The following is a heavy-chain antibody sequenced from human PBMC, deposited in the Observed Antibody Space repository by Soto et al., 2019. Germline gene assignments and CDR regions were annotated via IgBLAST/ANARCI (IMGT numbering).Heavy chain of an antibody. J-gene: IGHJ4*02. Sequence: QVQLQESGPGLVKPSQTLSLTCTVSGGSISSGDYYWSWIRQPPGKGLEWIGYIYYSGSTYYNPSLKSLVTISVDTSKNQFSLKLSSVTAADTAVYYCARMTLYCSGGSCYSFDYWGQGTLVTVSS. CDR3: ARMTLYCSGGSCYSFDY. D-gene: IGHD2-15*01. CDR1: GGSISSGDYY. V-gene: IGHV4-30-4*01. CDR2: IYYSGST.